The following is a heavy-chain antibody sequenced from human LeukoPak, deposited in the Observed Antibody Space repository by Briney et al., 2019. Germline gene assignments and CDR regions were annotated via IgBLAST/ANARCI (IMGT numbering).Heavy chain of an antibody. Sequence: GGSLRLSCAASGFTFSSYSMNWVRQAPGKGLEWVSSISSSSSYIYYADSVKGRFTISGDNAKNSLYLQMNSLRAEDTAVYYCARDLGGYCSGGSCYSPQTPHHFDYWGQGTLVTVSS. V-gene: IGHV3-21*01. J-gene: IGHJ4*02. D-gene: IGHD2-15*01. CDR2: ISSSSSYI. CDR1: GFTFSSYS. CDR3: ARDLGGYCSGGSCYSPQTPHHFDY.